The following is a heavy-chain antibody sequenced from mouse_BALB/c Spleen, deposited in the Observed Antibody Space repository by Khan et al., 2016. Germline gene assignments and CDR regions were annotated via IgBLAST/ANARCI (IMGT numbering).Heavy chain of an antibody. V-gene: IGHV5-6-5*01. CDR2: INSGGST. J-gene: IGHJ3*01. D-gene: IGHD1-1*01. Sequence: EVELVESGGGLVKPGGSLKLSCSASGFTFSSYAMSWVRQTPEKRLEWVASINSGGSTYYPDSMKGRFTISRDSARNILYLEMISLRSEDTAVYFCARRDYERFAYWGQGTLVTVSA. CDR3: ARRDYERFAY. CDR1: GFTFSSYA.